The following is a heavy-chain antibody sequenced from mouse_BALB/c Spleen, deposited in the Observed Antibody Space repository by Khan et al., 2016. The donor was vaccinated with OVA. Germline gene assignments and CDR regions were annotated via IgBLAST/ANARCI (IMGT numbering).Heavy chain of an antibody. CDR1: GYTFTKFG. Sequence: QIQLVQSGPELKKPGETVKISCKASGYTFTKFGMNWVKQAPGKGLEWMGWINTYTGEPTYADDFKGRFAFSMETSASTAYLQINNLKDEDTATYCCARTPYFSYTMAYWGQGTSVTVSS. D-gene: IGHD2-10*01. J-gene: IGHJ4*01. V-gene: IGHV9-3-1*01. CDR2: INTYTGEP. CDR3: ARTPYFSYTMAY.